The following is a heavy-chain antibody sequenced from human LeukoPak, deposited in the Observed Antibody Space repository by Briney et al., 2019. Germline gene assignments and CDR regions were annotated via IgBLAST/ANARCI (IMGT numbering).Heavy chain of an antibody. J-gene: IGHJ4*02. V-gene: IGHV3-23*01. D-gene: IGHD3-22*01. Sequence: GGSLRLSCAASGFTFSDYYMSWVRQAPGKGLEWVSAISGSGGSTYYADSVKGRFTISRDNSKNTLYLQMNSLRAEDTAVYYCAKAGNYYDSSGRDYWGQGTLVTVSS. CDR3: AKAGNYYDSSGRDY. CDR1: GFTFSDYY. CDR2: ISGSGGST.